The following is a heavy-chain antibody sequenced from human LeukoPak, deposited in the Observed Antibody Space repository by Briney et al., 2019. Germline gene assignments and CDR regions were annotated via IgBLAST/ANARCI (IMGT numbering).Heavy chain of an antibody. J-gene: IGHJ5*02. D-gene: IGHD2-8*01. Sequence: GASVNVSFKDSGYTFTGYYMHWVRPAPGQGLEWMGWINPNSGGTNYAQKFQGRVTMTRDASISTVYMELSRLRSDDTAVYYCARGSVRMVYVGQNWFDRWGQGTLVTVSS. CDR2: INPNSGGT. V-gene: IGHV1-2*02. CDR3: ARGSVRMVYVGQNWFDR. CDR1: GYTFTGYY.